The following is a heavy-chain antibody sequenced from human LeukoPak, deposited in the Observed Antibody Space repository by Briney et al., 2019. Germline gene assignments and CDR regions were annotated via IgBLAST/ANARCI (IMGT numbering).Heavy chain of an antibody. J-gene: IGHJ4*02. CDR3: ARLIAVRPDEDS. D-gene: IGHD6-6*01. Sequence: PSETLSLTRTVSGGSISSGGYYWSWIRQLPGKGLEWIGYIHYSGDTYSNPSLKSRVTISLDTSKNQFSLKVTSVTAADTAVYYCARLIAVRPDEDSWGQGTLVSVSS. V-gene: IGHV4-31*03. CDR2: IHYSGDT. CDR1: GGSISSGGYY.